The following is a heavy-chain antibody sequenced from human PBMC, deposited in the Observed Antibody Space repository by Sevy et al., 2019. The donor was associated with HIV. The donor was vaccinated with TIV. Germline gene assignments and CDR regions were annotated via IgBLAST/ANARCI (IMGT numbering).Heavy chain of an antibody. CDR3: ARDRGVGAHGDYGMDV. J-gene: IGHJ6*02. Sequence: GGSLRLSCADSGFSFSTYSMNWVRQAPGKGLQWVSFISSGSSYIYYADSVRGRFTISRDNAKNSFYLQMNSLRAEDTAVYYCARDRGVGAHGDYGMDVWGQGTMVTVSS. CDR1: GFSFSTYS. D-gene: IGHD1-26*01. V-gene: IGHV3-21*06. CDR2: ISSGSSYI.